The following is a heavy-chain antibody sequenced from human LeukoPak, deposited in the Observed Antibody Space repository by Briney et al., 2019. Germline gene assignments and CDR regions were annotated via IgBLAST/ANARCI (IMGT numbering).Heavy chain of an antibody. Sequence: SETLSLTCTVSGGSISSYYWSWIRQPPGKGLEWIGYIYYSGSTNYNPSLKSRVTISVDTSKNQFSLKLSSVTAADTAVYYCAKVGASGYTDYFDYWGQGTLVIVSS. CDR1: GGSISSYY. J-gene: IGHJ4*02. CDR2: IYYSGST. V-gene: IGHV4-59*01. D-gene: IGHD3-10*01. CDR3: AKVGASGYTDYFDY.